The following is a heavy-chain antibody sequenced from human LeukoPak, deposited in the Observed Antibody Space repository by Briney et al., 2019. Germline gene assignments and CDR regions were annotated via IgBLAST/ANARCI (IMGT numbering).Heavy chain of an antibody. CDR1: GGSFSGYY. Sequence: KTSETLSLTCAVYGGSFSGYYWSWIRQPPGKGLEWIGEINHSGSTNYNPSLKSRVTISVDTSKNQLSLNLSSVTAADSAVYYCARRRRDGYNWYYFDYWGQGTLVTVSS. D-gene: IGHD5-24*01. CDR2: INHSGST. CDR3: ARRRRDGYNWYYFDY. J-gene: IGHJ4*02. V-gene: IGHV4-34*01.